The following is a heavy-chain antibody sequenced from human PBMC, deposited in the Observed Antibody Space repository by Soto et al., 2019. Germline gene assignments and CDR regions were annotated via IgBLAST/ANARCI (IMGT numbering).Heavy chain of an antibody. CDR2: IIPIFGTA. CDR1: GGTFSSYA. CDR3: ARAIVKWEVLSYYYYGMDV. V-gene: IGHV1-69*01. D-gene: IGHD1-26*01. Sequence: QVQLVQSGAEVKKPGSSVKVSCKASGGTFSSYAISWVRQAPGQGLEWMGGIIPIFGTANYAQKFQGRVTITADESTSTAYMELSSLRSEDTAVYYCARAIVKWEVLSYYYYGMDVWGQGTTVTVSS. J-gene: IGHJ6*02.